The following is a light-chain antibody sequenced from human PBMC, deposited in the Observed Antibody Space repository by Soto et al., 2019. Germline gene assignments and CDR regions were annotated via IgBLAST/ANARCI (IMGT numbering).Light chain of an antibody. CDR1: QSVNTY. Sequence: EIVLTQSPATLSLSPGERVSISCRASQSVNTYFAWYQQKPGQAPRLLIYDASSRATGIPARFSGSGSGTDFTLTISSLEPEDFAIYYCQQRSSWPLTFGHGTRVEI. V-gene: IGKV3-11*01. CDR2: DAS. CDR3: QQRSSWPLT. J-gene: IGKJ1*01.